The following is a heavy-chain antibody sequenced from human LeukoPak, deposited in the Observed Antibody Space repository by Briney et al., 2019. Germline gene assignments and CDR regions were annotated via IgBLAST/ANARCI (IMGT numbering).Heavy chain of an antibody. CDR1: GFTFSSYA. D-gene: IGHD4-17*01. CDR2: ISYDGSNK. CDR3: ARGLYGHAFDI. V-gene: IGHV3-30-3*01. J-gene: IGHJ3*02. Sequence: GGSLRLPCAASGFTFSSYAMHWVRQAPGKGLEWVAVISYDGSNKYYADSVKGRFTISRDNSKNTLYLQMNSLRAEDTAVYYCARGLYGHAFDIWGQGTMVTVSS.